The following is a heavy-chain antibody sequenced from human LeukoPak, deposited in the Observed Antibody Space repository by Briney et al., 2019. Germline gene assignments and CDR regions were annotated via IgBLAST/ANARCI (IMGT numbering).Heavy chain of an antibody. CDR3: ARDYLYSSSRDVLIEYFQH. CDR1: GYTFTSNS. V-gene: IGHV1-18*01. J-gene: IGHJ1*01. CDR2: ISAYNGNT. D-gene: IGHD6-13*01. Sequence: ASVKVSCKASGYTFTSNSISWIRQAPGQGLEWMGWISAYNGNTIYAHKFQGRVTMTTDTSTSTAYMELRSLRSDDTAVYYCARDYLYSSSRDVLIEYFQHWGQGTLVTVSS.